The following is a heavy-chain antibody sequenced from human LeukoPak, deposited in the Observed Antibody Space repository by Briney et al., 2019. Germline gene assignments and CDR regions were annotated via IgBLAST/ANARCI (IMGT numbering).Heavy chain of an antibody. CDR1: GYTFTSYG. J-gene: IGHJ5*02. D-gene: IGHD2-2*01. CDR2: NSAYNGNT. Sequence: ASVKVSCKASGYTFTSYGISWVRQAPGQGLEWMGWNSAYNGNTNYAQKLQGRVTMTTDTSTSTAYMELRSLRSDDTAVYYCARVRLVPAASNWFDPWGQGTLVTVSS. V-gene: IGHV1-18*01. CDR3: ARVRLVPAASNWFDP.